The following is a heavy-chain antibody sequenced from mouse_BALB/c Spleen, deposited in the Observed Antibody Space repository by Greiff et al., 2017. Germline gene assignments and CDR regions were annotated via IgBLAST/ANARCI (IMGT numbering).Heavy chain of an antibody. J-gene: IGHJ4*01. CDR2: IWAGGST. V-gene: IGHV2-9*02. CDR3: ARDHYDYDYYARDY. CDR1: GFSLTSYG. Sequence: VQLQESGPGLVAPSQSLSITCTVSGFSLTSYGVHWVRQPPGKGLEWLGVIWAGGSTNYNSALMSRLSISKDNSKSQVFLKMNSLQTDDTAMYYCARDHYDYDYYARDYWGQGTSVTVSS. D-gene: IGHD2-4*01.